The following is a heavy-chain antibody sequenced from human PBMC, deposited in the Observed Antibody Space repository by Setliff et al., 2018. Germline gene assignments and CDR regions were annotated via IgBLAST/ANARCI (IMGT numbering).Heavy chain of an antibody. CDR2: IHYLGTT. CDR1: GASISSGTYY. Sequence: SETLSLTCTVSGASISSGTYYWGWIRQPPGKGLEWIGRIHYLGTTYSNASLASRLTMSVDTPKNQFSLRLTSVTAADTAVYYCARTGTYRYFDHWGQGTLVTVSS. D-gene: IGHD1-1*01. V-gene: IGHV4-39*01. CDR3: ARTGTYRYFDH. J-gene: IGHJ4*02.